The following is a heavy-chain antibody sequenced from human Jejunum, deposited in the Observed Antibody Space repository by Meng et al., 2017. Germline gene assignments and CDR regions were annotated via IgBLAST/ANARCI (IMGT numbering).Heavy chain of an antibody. J-gene: IGHJ4*02. CDR1: GGSITTGGYY. V-gene: IGHV4-31*03. CDR2: IYYSGST. CDR3: ARGDTGYSGYVFGY. Sequence: GPGPVETPAALALSCSSSGGSITTGGYYWSWIRQHPGKGLEWIGHIYYSGSTHYNPSLKSRVTISIDTSQNQFSLKLSSVTAADTAVYYCARGDTGYSGYVFGYWGQGTLVTVSS. D-gene: IGHD5-12*01.